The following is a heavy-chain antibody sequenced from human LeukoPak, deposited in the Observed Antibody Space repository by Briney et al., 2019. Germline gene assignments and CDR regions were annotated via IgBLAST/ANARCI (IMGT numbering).Heavy chain of an antibody. V-gene: IGHV3-21*01. D-gene: IGHD4-17*01. J-gene: IGHJ4*02. CDR1: GFTFSSYS. Sequence: GGSLRLSCAASGFTFSSYSMNWVRQAPGKGLDWVSSISSSSSYIYYADSVKGRFTISRDNAKNSLYLQMNSLRAEDTAVYYCARVAHGDYENYWGQGTLVTVSS. CDR2: ISSSSSYI. CDR3: ARVAHGDYENY.